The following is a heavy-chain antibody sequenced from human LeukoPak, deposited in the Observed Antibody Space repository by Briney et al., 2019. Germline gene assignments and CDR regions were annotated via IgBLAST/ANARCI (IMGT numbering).Heavy chain of an antibody. D-gene: IGHD3-3*01. Sequence: PTGGSLRLSCAASGFTFDDYGMSWVRQAPGKGLEWVSGINWNGGSTGYADSVKGRFTISRDNAKNSLYLQMNSLRAEDTAVYYCAREAYHDFWSGSWRSYYYMDVWGKGTTVTVSS. V-gene: IGHV3-20*04. CDR3: AREAYHDFWSGSWRSYYYMDV. J-gene: IGHJ6*03. CDR1: GFTFDDYG. CDR2: INWNGGST.